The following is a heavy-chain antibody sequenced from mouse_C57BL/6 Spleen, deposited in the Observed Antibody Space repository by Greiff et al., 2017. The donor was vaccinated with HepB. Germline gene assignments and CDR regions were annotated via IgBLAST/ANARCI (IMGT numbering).Heavy chain of an antibody. CDR1: GYTFTSYD. J-gene: IGHJ2*01. V-gene: IGHV1-85*01. Sequence: VQLQESGPELVKPGASVKLSCKASGYTFTSYDINWVKQRPGQGLEWIGWIYPRDGSTKYNEKFKGKATLTVDTSSSTAYMELHSLTSEDSAVYFCARSSAYDGYYYFDYWGQGTTLTVSS. CDR2: IYPRDGST. D-gene: IGHD2-3*01. CDR3: ARSSAYDGYYYFDY.